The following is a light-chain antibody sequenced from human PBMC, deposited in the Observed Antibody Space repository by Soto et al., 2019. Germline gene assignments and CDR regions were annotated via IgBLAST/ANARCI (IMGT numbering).Light chain of an antibody. Sequence: IQMTQSPSILSASVGDRVTITFQASQNINNYLNWYQQKPGRAPELLIYDASNLEAGFPSRFRGSGSGTDFTFTISRLQPEDIATHYSQRYENLPTFGQGTRLEIK. J-gene: IGKJ5*01. CDR3: QRYENLPT. CDR2: DAS. V-gene: IGKV1-33*01. CDR1: QNINNY.